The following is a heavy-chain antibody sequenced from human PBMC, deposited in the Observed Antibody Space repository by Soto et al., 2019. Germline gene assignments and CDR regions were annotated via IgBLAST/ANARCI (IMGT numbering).Heavy chain of an antibody. Sequence: SEPLSITCTVSGGSISSYHWSWIRQPPGKGLEWIGYIYYSGSTNYNPSLKSRVTISVDTSKNQFSLKLSSVTAADTAVYYCAKGYYYDSSGVNWFDPWGQGTLVTVSS. CDR3: AKGYYYDSSGVNWFDP. D-gene: IGHD3-22*01. J-gene: IGHJ5*02. V-gene: IGHV4-59*01. CDR2: IYYSGST. CDR1: GGSISSYH.